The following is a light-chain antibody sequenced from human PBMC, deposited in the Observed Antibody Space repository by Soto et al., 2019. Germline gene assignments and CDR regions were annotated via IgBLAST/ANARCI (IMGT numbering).Light chain of an antibody. CDR3: AAWDDSLNGYV. J-gene: IGLJ1*01. CDR2: SNN. CDR1: SSNIGGNT. V-gene: IGLV1-44*01. Sequence: QSVLTQSPSASGTPGQRVTISCSEGSSNIGGNTVNWYQQLPGTAPKLLIYSNNQRPSGVPDRFSGSKSGTSASLAISGLQPEDEADYYCAAWDDSLNGYVFGTGTKVTVL.